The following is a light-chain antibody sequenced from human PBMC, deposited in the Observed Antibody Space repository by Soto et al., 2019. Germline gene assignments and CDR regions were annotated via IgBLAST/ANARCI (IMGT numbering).Light chain of an antibody. CDR1: SSDVGGYNY. Sequence: SALTQPASVSGSPGQSITISCTGTSSDVGGYNYVSWYQQYPGKAPKLMIYDVSNRPSGDSNRFSGSKSGNTASLTISGLQAEDEADYYCSSYTSSGTYVVFGGGTKVTVL. CDR2: DVS. J-gene: IGLJ2*01. V-gene: IGLV2-14*01. CDR3: SSYTSSGTYVV.